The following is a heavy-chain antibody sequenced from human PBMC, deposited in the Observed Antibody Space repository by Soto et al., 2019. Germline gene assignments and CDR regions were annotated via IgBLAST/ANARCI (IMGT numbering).Heavy chain of an antibody. CDR2: ISYDGSNK. Sequence: SCAASGFTFSSYGVHWVRQAQGKGLECVAVISYDGSNKYYADSVKGRFTISRDNSKNTLYLQMKSLRAEDTAVYYCAKTLPYHYNWNFYYYYYGMDVWGQGTTVTVSS. V-gene: IGHV3-30*18. CDR1: GFTFSSYG. CDR3: AKTLPYHYNWNFYYYYYGMDV. D-gene: IGHD1-7*01. J-gene: IGHJ6*02.